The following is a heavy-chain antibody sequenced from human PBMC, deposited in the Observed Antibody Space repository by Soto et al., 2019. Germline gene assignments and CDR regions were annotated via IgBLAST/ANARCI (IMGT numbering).Heavy chain of an antibody. V-gene: IGHV1-69*01. CDR2: IIPIFGTA. D-gene: IGHD3-22*01. CDR3: ARHSTYYYDSRDKYFDY. J-gene: IGHJ4*02. Sequence: QVQLVQSGAEVKKPGSSVKVSCKASGGTFSSYAISWVRQAPGQGLEWMGGIIPIFGTANYAQTFQGRVTITADESTSTAYMELSSLRSEDTAVYYCARHSTYYYDSRDKYFDYWGQGTLVTVSS. CDR1: GGTFSSYA.